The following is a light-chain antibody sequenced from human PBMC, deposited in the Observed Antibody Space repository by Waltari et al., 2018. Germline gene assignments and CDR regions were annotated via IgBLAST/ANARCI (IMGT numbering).Light chain of an antibody. V-gene: IGLV1-40*01. Sequence: QSVLTQPPSVSGAPGQRVPISCTGTTSNIGAGYAVYWYQQLPGTVPKLLIFVNSNRPSGVPDRFSGSKSGTSASLVITGLQAEDEADYYCQSYDSSLSGKVFGGGTKLTVL. CDR1: TSNIGAGYA. CDR3: QSYDSSLSGKV. CDR2: VNS. J-gene: IGLJ2*01.